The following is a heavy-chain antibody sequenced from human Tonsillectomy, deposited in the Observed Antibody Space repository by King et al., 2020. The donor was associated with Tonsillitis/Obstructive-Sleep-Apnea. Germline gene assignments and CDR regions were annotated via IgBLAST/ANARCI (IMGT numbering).Heavy chain of an antibody. Sequence: VQLVESGGGVVQPGRSLRLSCAASTFTFSSFAMHWVRQAPGKGLEWVALISYDGSNKYYADSVKGRFAISRDNSKNTLYLQMNSLTAEDTAVYYCARDGSGWYGPTYFDYWGQGTLVTVSS. D-gene: IGHD6-19*01. CDR3: ARDGSGWYGPTYFDY. V-gene: IGHV3-30*09. CDR2: ISYDGSNK. J-gene: IGHJ4*02. CDR1: TFTFSSFA.